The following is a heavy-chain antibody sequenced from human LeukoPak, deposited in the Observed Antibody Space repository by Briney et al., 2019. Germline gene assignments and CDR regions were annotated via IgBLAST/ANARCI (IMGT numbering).Heavy chain of an antibody. CDR2: ISGSSTDL. Sequence: GGSLRLSCAASGFTFSNYAMNWVRQAPGKGLEWVSSISGSSTDLYYADSVKGRFTISSDNAKNSLYLQINSLRAEDTAIYYCARRGYYDSSGYDYWGQGTLVTVSS. CDR3: ARRGYYDSSGYDY. J-gene: IGHJ4*02. CDR1: GFTFSNYA. D-gene: IGHD3-22*01. V-gene: IGHV3-21*01.